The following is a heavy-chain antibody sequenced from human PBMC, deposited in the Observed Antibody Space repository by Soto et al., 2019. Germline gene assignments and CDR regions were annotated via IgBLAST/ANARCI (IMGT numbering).Heavy chain of an antibody. CDR1: GFTFSDYA. V-gene: IGHV3-23*01. CDR3: AIGGFLG. Sequence: GGSLRLSCATSGFTFSDYAMSWVRQAPGKGLEWVSIVSGSGTTTYYADSVRGRFIISRDNSKDTLYLQMSSLRAEDTAVYFCAIGGFLGCGQGTLVTVSS. J-gene: IGHJ4*02. D-gene: IGHD3-3*01. CDR2: VSGSGTTT.